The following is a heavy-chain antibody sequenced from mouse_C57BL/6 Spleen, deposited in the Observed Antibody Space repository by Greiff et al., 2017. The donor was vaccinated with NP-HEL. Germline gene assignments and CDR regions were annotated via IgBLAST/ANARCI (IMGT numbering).Heavy chain of an antibody. CDR1: GYSITSGYY. CDR2: ISYDGSN. CDR3: ASYDGYKFAY. D-gene: IGHD2-3*01. V-gene: IGHV3-6*01. J-gene: IGHJ3*01. Sequence: ESGPGLVKPSQSLSLTCSVTGYSITSGYYWNWIRQFPGNKLEWMGYISYDGSNNYNPSLKNRISITRDTSKNQFFLKLNSVTTEDTATYYCASYDGYKFAYWGQGTLVTVSA.